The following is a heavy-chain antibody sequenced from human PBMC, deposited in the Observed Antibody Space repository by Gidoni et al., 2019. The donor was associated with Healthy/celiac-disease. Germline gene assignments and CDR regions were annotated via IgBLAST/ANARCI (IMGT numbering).Heavy chain of an antibody. CDR1: GFTFSSYA. CDR2: ISGSGGST. CDR3: AKDRRQSQWLVRGEFDY. J-gene: IGHJ4*02. Sequence: ELQLLESGGGLVQPGGSLRLSCAASGFTFSSYAMGWVRQAPGKGLEWVSAISGSGGSTYYADSVKGRFTISRDNSKNTLYLQMNSLRAEDTAVYYCAKDRRQSQWLVRGEFDYWGQGTLVTVSS. V-gene: IGHV3-23*01. D-gene: IGHD6-19*01.